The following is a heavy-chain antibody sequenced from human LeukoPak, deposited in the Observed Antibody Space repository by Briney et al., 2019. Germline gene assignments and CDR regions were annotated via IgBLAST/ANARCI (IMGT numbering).Heavy chain of an antibody. V-gene: IGHV4-34*01. CDR2: INHSGST. CDR1: GGSFSGYY. J-gene: IGHJ6*02. D-gene: IGHD6-13*01. CDR3: ARLNSSSWYYYYYGMDV. Sequence: SETLSLTCAVYGGSFSGYYWSWIRQPPGKGLEWIGEINHSGSTNYNPSLKSRVTISVDTSKNQFSLKLSSVTAADTAVYYCARLNSSSWYYYYYGMDVWGQGTTVTVSS.